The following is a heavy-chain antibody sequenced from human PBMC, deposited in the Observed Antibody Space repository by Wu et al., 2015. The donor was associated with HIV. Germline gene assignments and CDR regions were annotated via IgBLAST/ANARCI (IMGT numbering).Heavy chain of an antibody. V-gene: IGHV1-2*02. CDR3: ARGRRWLQFRYFDL. D-gene: IGHD5-24*01. J-gene: IGHJ2*01. CDR2: INLHSGGT. CDR1: GYIFTAFY. Sequence: QVQLVQSETEVKKPGASVKVSCKTSGYIFTAFYIHWVRQAPGQGLEWMGWINLHSGGTSYAQNFYGRVTMTRDTSVSTAYMELSSLTSDDTAVYYCARGRRWLQFRYFDLWAVAPWSLSPQ.